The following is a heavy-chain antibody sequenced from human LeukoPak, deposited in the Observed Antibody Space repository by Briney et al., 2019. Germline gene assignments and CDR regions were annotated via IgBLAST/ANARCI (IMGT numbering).Heavy chain of an antibody. V-gene: IGHV1-8*01. CDR1: GYSFISYD. J-gene: IGHJ4*02. CDR2: MNPNSGST. D-gene: IGHD5-12*01. CDR3: ARNLARTGDFDY. Sequence: ASVKVSCKASGYSFISYDINWVRQATGQGLEWLGWMNPNSGSTGYAQNFQGRVSMTRDTSISPAYMELSNLGSEDTAVYYCARNLARTGDFDYWGQGTLVTVSS.